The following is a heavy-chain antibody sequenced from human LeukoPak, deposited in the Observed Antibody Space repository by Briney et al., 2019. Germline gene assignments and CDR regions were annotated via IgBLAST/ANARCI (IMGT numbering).Heavy chain of an antibody. CDR3: TRGGIVVVPAANTPFDY. CDR2: IRSKAYGGTT. CDR1: GFTFGDYA. V-gene: IGHV3-49*04. Sequence: GGSLRLSCTASGFTFGDYAMSWVRQAPGKGLEWVGFIRSKAYGGTTEYAASVKGRFTISRDDSKSIAYLQMNSLKTEDTAVYYCTRGGIVVVPAANTPFDYWGQGTLVTASS. D-gene: IGHD2-2*01. J-gene: IGHJ4*02.